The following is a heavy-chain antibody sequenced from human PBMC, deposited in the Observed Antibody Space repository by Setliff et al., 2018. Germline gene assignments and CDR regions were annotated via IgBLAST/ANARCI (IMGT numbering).Heavy chain of an antibody. CDR3: ARTPDGFLGDGYNLNTLGYFDS. CDR2: IYASGYT. V-gene: IGHV4-61*02. CDR1: GGSIKSGSYY. D-gene: IGHD3-3*01. J-gene: IGHJ4*02. Sequence: SETLSLTCTVSGGSIKSGSYYWSWIRQPAGKGLEWIGRIYASGYTNYNPSLKSRVTVSVDTSKNQFPLKLSSVTASDTAVYYCARTPDGFLGDGYNLNTLGYFDSWGQGTLVTVSS.